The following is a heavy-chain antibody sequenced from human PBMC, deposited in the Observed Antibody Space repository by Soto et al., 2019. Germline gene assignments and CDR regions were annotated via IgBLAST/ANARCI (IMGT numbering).Heavy chain of an antibody. J-gene: IGHJ4*02. CDR2: IYYSGST. Sequence: SETLSLTCTVSGGSISSYYWSWIRQPPGKGLEWIGYIYYSGSTNYNPSLKSRVTISVDTSKNQFSLKLSSVTAADTAVYYCARGTQKWELLYYFDYWGQGTMATVYS. D-gene: IGHD1-26*01. CDR1: GGSISSYY. V-gene: IGHV4-59*01. CDR3: ARGTQKWELLYYFDY.